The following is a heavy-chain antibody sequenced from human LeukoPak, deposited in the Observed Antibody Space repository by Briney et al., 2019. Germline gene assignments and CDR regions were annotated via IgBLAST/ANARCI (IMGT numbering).Heavy chain of an antibody. J-gene: IGHJ3*02. CDR1: GYTLTELS. Sequence: ASVKVSCKVSGYTLTELSMHWVRQAPGKGLEWMGGFDPEDGETIYAQKFQGRVTMTEDTSTDTAYMELSSLRSEDTAVYYCATLMVRGVTDAFDIWGQGTMVTVSS. V-gene: IGHV1-24*01. D-gene: IGHD3-10*01. CDR2: FDPEDGET. CDR3: ATLMVRGVTDAFDI.